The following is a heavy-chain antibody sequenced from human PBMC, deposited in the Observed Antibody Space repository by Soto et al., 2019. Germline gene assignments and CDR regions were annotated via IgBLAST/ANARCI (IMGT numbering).Heavy chain of an antibody. CDR3: ARSAPPIDY. Sequence: ASVNVSCKAAGNAVRIYAIHWVRQAPGQRLEWMGWINGGNGNTKYSQKFQGRVTITRDTSASTAYMELSSLRSEDTAVYYCARSAPPIDYWGQGILVTVSS. CDR2: INGGNGNT. CDR1: GNAVRIYA. J-gene: IGHJ4*02. V-gene: IGHV1-3*01.